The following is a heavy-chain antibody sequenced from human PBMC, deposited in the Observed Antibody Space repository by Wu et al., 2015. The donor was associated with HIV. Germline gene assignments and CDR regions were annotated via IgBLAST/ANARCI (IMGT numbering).Heavy chain of an antibody. CDR3: AGGRGGGSSSYFGLDI. V-gene: IGHV4-34*02. D-gene: IGHD6-13*01. Sequence: QVQLQQRGAGLLKPSQTLSLTCSLYGGSFTGYYWSWIRQSPGKGLEWIGEISQSGRTNYNSALKRHFTISVDTSKNEFSLWLTSVTAADTALYYCAGGRGGGSSSYFGLDIWGEGTLVTVSS. J-gene: IGHJ6*04. CDR2: ISQSGRT. CDR1: GGSFTGYY.